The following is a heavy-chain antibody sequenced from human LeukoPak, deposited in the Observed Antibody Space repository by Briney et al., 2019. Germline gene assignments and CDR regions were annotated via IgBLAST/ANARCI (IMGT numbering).Heavy chain of an antibody. Sequence: ASVKVSCKASGGTFSSYAISWVRQAPGQGLEWMGGIIPIFGTANYAQKFQGRVTITADESTSTAYMELSSLRSEDTAVYYCARPRDYSNYVGPTEFDYWGQGTLVTVSS. CDR1: GGTFSSYA. J-gene: IGHJ4*02. CDR2: IIPIFGTA. V-gene: IGHV1-69*13. CDR3: ARPRDYSNYVGPTEFDY. D-gene: IGHD4-11*01.